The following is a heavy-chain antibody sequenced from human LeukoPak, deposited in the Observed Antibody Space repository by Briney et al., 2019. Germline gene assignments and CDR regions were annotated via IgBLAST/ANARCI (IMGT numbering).Heavy chain of an antibody. CDR2: IYYSGST. CDR1: GGSISSYY. D-gene: IGHD3-16*02. J-gene: IGHJ4*02. CDR3: ARDYPPSV. V-gene: IGHV4-59*01. Sequence: SETLSLTCTVSGGSISSYYWSWIRQPPGKGLEWIGYIYYSGSTNYNPSLKSRVTISVDTSKNQFSLKLSSVTAADTAVYYRARDYPPSVWGQGTLVTVSS.